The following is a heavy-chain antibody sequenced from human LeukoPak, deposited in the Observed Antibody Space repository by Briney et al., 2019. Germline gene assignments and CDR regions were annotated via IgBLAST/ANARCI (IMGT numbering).Heavy chain of an antibody. CDR3: ARDADDIDIVGATLDY. CDR1: GFTFSNYA. D-gene: IGHD1-26*01. J-gene: IGHJ4*02. Sequence: GGSLRLSCAASGFTFSNYAMNWVRQAPGKGLEWVSEISGRGDTTYYADSVKGRFTISRDNSKKTVYLQMKSLRADDTAVYYCARDADDIDIVGATLDYWGQGTLVTVSS. V-gene: IGHV3-23*01. CDR2: ISGRGDTT.